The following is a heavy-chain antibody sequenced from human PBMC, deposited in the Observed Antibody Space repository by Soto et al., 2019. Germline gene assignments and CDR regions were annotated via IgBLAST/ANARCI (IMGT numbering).Heavy chain of an antibody. D-gene: IGHD5-18*01. J-gene: IGHJ6*02. CDR1: GDSVSSNSAA. Sequence: SQTLSLTCAISGDSVSSNSAAWNWIRQSPSRSLEWLGRTYYRSKWYNDYAVSVKSRITINPDTSKNQFSLQLNSVTPEDTAVYYCAREDTAMVLYYYGMDVWGQGTTVTVSS. V-gene: IGHV6-1*01. CDR2: TYYRSKWYN. CDR3: AREDTAMVLYYYGMDV.